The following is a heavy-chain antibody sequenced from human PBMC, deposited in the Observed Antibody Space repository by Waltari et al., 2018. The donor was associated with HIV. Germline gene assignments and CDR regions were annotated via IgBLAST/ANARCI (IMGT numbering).Heavy chain of an antibody. D-gene: IGHD3-10*01. CDR3: IRNQVFYFDY. V-gene: IGHV3-49*04. CDR1: GFNFAAYS. J-gene: IGHJ4*02. CDR2: IRSKPHGGTT. Sequence: EVQLVESGGGLAQPGRSLRLSCLGSGFNFAAYSVSWVRQAPGTRLEWVGFIRSKPHGGTTEYAASVKGRFSISRDDSNNIAYLQRNSLTVEDTAVYYCIRNQVFYFDYWGQGALVTVSS.